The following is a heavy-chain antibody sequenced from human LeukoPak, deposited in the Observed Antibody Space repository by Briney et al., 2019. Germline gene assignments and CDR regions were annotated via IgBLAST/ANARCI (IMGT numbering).Heavy chain of an antibody. V-gene: IGHV1-24*01. CDR3: ATAGPPYYYDSSGYYWYY. J-gene: IGHJ4*02. Sequence: ASVKVSCKVSGYTLTELSMHWVRQAPGKGREWMGGFDPEDGETIYAQKFQGRVTMTEDTSTDTAYMELSSLRSEDTAVYYCATAGPPYYYDSSGYYWYYWGQGTLVTVSS. CDR2: FDPEDGET. CDR1: GYTLTELS. D-gene: IGHD3-22*01.